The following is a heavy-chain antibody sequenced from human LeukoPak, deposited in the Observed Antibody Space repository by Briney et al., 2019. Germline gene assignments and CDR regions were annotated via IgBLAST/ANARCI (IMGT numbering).Heavy chain of an antibody. V-gene: IGHV1-8*01. CDR3: ARLLGYCSGGSCYWGDNWFDP. Sequence: ASVKVSCKASGYTFTSYDINWVRQATGQGLEWMGWMNPNSGNTGYAQKFQGRVTMTRNTSISTAYMELSSLRSEDTAVYYCARLLGYCSGGSCYWGDNWFDPWGQGTLVTVSS. J-gene: IGHJ5*02. D-gene: IGHD2-15*01. CDR2: MNPNSGNT. CDR1: GYTFTSYD.